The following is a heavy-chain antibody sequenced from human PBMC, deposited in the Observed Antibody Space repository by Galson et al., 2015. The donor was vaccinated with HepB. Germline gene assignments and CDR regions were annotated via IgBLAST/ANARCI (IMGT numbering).Heavy chain of an antibody. J-gene: IGHJ4*02. CDR3: VTQGFGVVSIFDY. Sequence: SLRLSCAASGLTFDDYGIHWVRQTPGKGLEWVSGITWNNGNIEYADSVKGRFTISRDNAQNSLYLQMNSLRAEDTAVYYCVTQGFGVVSIFDYWGQGTLVTASS. V-gene: IGHV3-9*01. D-gene: IGHD3-3*01. CDR1: GLTFDDYG. CDR2: ITWNNGNI.